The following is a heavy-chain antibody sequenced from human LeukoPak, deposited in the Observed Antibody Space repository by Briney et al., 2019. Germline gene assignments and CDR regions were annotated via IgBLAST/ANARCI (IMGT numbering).Heavy chain of an antibody. CDR1: GGTFSSYA. CDR2: IIPILGIA. D-gene: IGHD6-13*01. J-gene: IGHJ6*02. Sequence: SVKVSCKASGGTFSSYAISWVRQAPGQGLEWMGRIIPILGIANYAQKFQGRVTITADKSTSTAYMELSSLRSEDTAVYYCARGPYSSSWSYYYGMDVWGQGTTVTVSS. V-gene: IGHV1-69*04. CDR3: ARGPYSSSWSYYYGMDV.